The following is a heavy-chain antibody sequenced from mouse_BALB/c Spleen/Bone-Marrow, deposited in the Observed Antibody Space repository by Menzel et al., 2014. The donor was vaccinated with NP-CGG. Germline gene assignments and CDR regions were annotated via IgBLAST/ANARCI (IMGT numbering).Heavy chain of an antibody. V-gene: IGHV1-7*01. CDR2: INPSTDYT. J-gene: IGHJ3*01. CDR3: ARRAYGGSYGFAY. D-gene: IGHD1-1*01. Sequence: QVQLKQSGAELAKPGASLKMSCKASGYTFTSYWMHWVKQRPGQGLVWIGYINPSTDYTEYNQKFKDKATLTADKSSSTAFMQLSSLTSEDSAVYYCARRAYGGSYGFAYWSQGTLVTVSA. CDR1: GYTFTSYW.